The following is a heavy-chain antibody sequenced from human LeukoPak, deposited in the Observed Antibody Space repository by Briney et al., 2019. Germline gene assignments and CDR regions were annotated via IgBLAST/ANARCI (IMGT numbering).Heavy chain of an antibody. V-gene: IGHV4-59*08. CDR1: GGSISSSY. CDR2: IYYSGST. J-gene: IGHJ4*02. Sequence: SETLSLTCTVSGGSISSSYWSWIRQPPGKGLEWIGYIYYSGSTNYNPSLKSRVTISVDTSKNQFSLKLSSVTAADTAVYYCAASYYYYSSGPRPYYFDFWGQGTLVTVSS. D-gene: IGHD3-22*01. CDR3: AASYYYYSSGPRPYYFDF.